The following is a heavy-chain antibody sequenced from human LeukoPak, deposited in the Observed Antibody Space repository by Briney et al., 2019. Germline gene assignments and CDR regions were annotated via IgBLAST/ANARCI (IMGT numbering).Heavy chain of an antibody. J-gene: IGHJ4*02. D-gene: IGHD6-13*01. V-gene: IGHV4-39*07. CDR2: IYYSGST. CDR1: GGSISSSSYY. Sequence: PSETLSLTCTVSGGSISSSSYYWGWIRQPPGKGLEWIGSIYYSGSTYYNPSLKSRVTISVDTSKNQFSLKLSSVTAADTAVYYCARDNRYSSSWTPRYFDYWGQGTLVTVSS. CDR3: ARDNRYSSSWTPRYFDY.